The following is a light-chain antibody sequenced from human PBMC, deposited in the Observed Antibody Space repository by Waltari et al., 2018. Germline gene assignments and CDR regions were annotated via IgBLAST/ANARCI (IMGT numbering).Light chain of an antibody. V-gene: IGLV2-14*03. CDR3: SSYTTSNTWV. J-gene: IGLJ2*01. CDR2: GVS. Sequence: QSAPTQPPSVSGSPGQSVAISCTGTSSDVGAYNYVSWYQQHPGKAPKRMIYGVSNRPSGFSDRFSGSKSGNTASLTISGLQAEDESDYYCSSYTTSNTWVFGGGTRLTVL. CDR1: SSDVGAYNY.